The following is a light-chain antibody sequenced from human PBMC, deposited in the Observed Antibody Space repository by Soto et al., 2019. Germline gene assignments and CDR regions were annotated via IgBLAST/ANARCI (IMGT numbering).Light chain of an antibody. CDR3: QQYGSTQFT. CDR1: QSVNNNY. J-gene: IGKJ3*01. Sequence: EIVLMQSPGTLSLSPGEGATLSCMASQSVNNNYLAWYQQRPGQAPTVLIFDTSMRATGVPDRFSGSGSGTDFTLRISRVEPDDFAVYYCQQYGSTQFTFGPRTKVDIK. V-gene: IGKV3-20*01. CDR2: DTS.